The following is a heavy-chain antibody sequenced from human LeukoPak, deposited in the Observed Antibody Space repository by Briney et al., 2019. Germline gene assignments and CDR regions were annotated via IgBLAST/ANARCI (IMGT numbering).Heavy chain of an antibody. V-gene: IGHV1-69*13. CDR1: GGTFSSYA. D-gene: IGHD6-6*01. Sequence: SVKVSCKASGGTFSSYAISWVRRAPGQGLEWMGGIIPIFGTANYAQKFQGRVTITADESTSTAYMELSSLRSEDTAVYYCARPYSSSSSYYYMDVWGKGTTVTVSS. J-gene: IGHJ6*03. CDR2: IIPIFGTA. CDR3: ARPYSSSSSYYYMDV.